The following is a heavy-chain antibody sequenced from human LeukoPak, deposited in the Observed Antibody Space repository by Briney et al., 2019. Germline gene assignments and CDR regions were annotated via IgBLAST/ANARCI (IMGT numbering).Heavy chain of an antibody. D-gene: IGHD2-8*02. J-gene: IGHJ5*02. V-gene: IGHV3-73*01. CDR1: GLTFSGSA. CDR3: TRAFYDTGGSNWFDP. Sequence: PGGSLRLSCVASGLTFSGSAMHWVRQASGKGLEWVGRIRSKTNNYATAFAASLKGRFTISRDDSKNTAYLQISSLTTEDTAVYYCTRAFYDTGGSNWFDPWGQGTLVTVSS. CDR2: IRSKTNNYAT.